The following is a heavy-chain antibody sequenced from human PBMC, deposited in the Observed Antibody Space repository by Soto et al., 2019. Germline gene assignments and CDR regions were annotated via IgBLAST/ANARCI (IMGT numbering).Heavy chain of an antibody. CDR2: VTASGSNT. D-gene: IGHD3-10*01. Sequence: EVRLLASGGGLVQPGGSLKISCAASGFIFKNYALTWVRQAPGRGLEWVSSVTASGSNTYYADSVRGRFAISRDNSKNTLFLQMNSLRAEDAALYYCARGYYDDSGGSRFFDNVGQGSLVAVSS. J-gene: IGHJ4*02. CDR1: GFIFKNYA. V-gene: IGHV3-23*01. CDR3: ARGYYDDSGGSRFFDN.